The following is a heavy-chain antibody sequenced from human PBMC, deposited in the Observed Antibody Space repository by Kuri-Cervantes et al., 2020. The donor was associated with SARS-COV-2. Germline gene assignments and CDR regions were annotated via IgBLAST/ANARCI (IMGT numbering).Heavy chain of an antibody. CDR2: IYYSGST. CDR3: ARHQMGSITILGVVTQNYYFDY. Sequence: SETLCLTCTVSGGSISSGGYYWSWIRQHPGKGLEWIGSIYYSGSTYYNPSLKSRVTISVDTSKNQFSLKLSSVTAADTAVYYCARHQMGSITILGVVTQNYYFDYWGQGTLVTVSS. J-gene: IGHJ4*02. D-gene: IGHD3-3*01. CDR1: GGSISSGGYY. V-gene: IGHV4-39*01.